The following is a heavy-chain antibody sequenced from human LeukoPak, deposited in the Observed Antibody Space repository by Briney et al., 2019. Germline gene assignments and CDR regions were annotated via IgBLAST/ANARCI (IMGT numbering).Heavy chain of an antibody. CDR2: IWHDGSNE. V-gene: IGHV3-33*01. J-gene: IGHJ4*02. CDR3: ARDSGASPFDY. D-gene: IGHD3-10*01. CDR1: GFTFSSSG. Sequence: GRSLRLSCAASGFTFSSSGMHWVRQAPGKGLEGVAVIWHDGSNENYADSVKGRFTISRDNSKNTLFLQMNSLRVEDTAMYYCARDSGASPFDYWGQGTLVTVSS.